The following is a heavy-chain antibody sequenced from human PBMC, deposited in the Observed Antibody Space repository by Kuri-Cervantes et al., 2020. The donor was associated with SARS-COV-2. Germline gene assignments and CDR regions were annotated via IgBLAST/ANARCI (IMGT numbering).Heavy chain of an antibody. CDR3: ARASVRGIIITYHSYGMDV. V-gene: IGHV1-2*04. CDR2: INPNSSGT. J-gene: IGHJ6*02. Sequence: ASVKVSCKASGYTFTGYYMHWVRQAPGQGLEWMGWINPNSSGTNYAQKFQGWVTMTRDTSISTAYMGMSRLRSDDTAVYYCARASVRGIIITYHSYGMDVWGQGTTVTVSS. CDR1: GYTFTGYY. D-gene: IGHD3-10*01.